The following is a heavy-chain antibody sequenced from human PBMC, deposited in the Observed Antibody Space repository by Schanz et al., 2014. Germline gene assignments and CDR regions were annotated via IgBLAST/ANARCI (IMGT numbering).Heavy chain of an antibody. V-gene: IGHV3-11*05. J-gene: IGHJ4*02. CDR3: ARLNCSSWYPRY. Sequence: QVQLVESGGGLVKPGGSLRLSCAASGFTFSDYYMSWIRQAPGKGLEWVSYISSSGSYTNYADSVKGRFTTSRDNGKKSMDLQMNSLRAEDTAEYYWARLNCSSWYPRYWGQGTLVTVSS. D-gene: IGHD6-13*01. CDR2: ISSSGSYT. CDR1: GFTFSDYY.